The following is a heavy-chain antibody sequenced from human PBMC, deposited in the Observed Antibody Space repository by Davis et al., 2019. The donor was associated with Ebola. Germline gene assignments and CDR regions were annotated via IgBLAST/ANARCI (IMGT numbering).Heavy chain of an antibody. Sequence: GGSLRLSCPASGSTFSTYWMSWVRPAPGKGLEWVANIKQDGIEKYYVDSVEGRFSVSRDNAKNSLYLQMNSLRAEDTAVYYCAREGGGSWGYWGQGTLVTVSS. V-gene: IGHV3-7*01. J-gene: IGHJ4*02. CDR1: GSTFSTYW. D-gene: IGHD2-15*01. CDR2: IKQDGIEK. CDR3: AREGGGSWGY.